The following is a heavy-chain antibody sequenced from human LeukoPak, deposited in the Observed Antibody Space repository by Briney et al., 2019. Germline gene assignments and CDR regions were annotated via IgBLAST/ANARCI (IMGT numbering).Heavy chain of an antibody. CDR2: IIPIFGTA. CDR1: GGTFSSYA. D-gene: IGHD2-2*01. Sequence: SVKVSCKASGGTFSSYAISWVRQAPGQGLEWMGGIIPIFGTANYAQKFQGRVTITADKSTSTAYMELSSLRSEDTAVYYCARDRGCSSCYYYCYYYMDVWGKGTTVTVSS. V-gene: IGHV1-69*06. J-gene: IGHJ6*03. CDR3: ARDRGCSSCYYYCYYYMDV.